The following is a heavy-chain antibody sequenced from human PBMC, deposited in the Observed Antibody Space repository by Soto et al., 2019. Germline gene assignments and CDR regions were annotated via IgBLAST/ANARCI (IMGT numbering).Heavy chain of an antibody. V-gene: IGHV1-3*01. Sequence: VASVKVSCKASGYTFTSYAMHWVRQAPGQRLEWMGWINAGNGNTKYSQKFQGRVTITRDTSASTAYMELSSLRSEDTAVYYCARGSRFTIYGGWFDPWGQGTLVTVSS. CDR2: INAGNGNT. J-gene: IGHJ5*02. CDR3: ARGSRFTIYGGWFDP. CDR1: GYTFTSYA. D-gene: IGHD3-9*01.